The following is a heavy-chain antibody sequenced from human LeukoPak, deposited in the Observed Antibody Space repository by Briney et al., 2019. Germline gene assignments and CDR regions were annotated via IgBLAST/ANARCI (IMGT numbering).Heavy chain of an antibody. Sequence: ASVKVSCKASGYTFINYYMHWVRKAPGQGLEWMGIINPSGGSTTYAQKIQGRVTLTTDTSTSTVYMELSSLRSDDTSVYYCAREGYGSGRRLGMDVWGQGTTVTVSS. V-gene: IGHV1-46*01. CDR1: GYTFINYY. D-gene: IGHD3-10*01. CDR3: AREGYGSGRRLGMDV. CDR2: INPSGGST. J-gene: IGHJ6*02.